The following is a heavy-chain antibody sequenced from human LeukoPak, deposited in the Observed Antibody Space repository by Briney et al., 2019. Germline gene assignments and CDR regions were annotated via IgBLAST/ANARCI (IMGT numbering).Heavy chain of an antibody. CDR3: ARVLGQWLVHFGWFDP. V-gene: IGHV4-34*01. Sequence: SETLSLTCAVYGGSFSGYYWSWIRQPPGKGLEWIGEINHSGSTNYNPSLKSRVTISVDTSKNRFSLKLSSVTAADTAVYYCARVLGQWLVHFGWFDPWGQGTLVTVSS. D-gene: IGHD6-19*01. J-gene: IGHJ5*02. CDR2: INHSGST. CDR1: GGSFSGYY.